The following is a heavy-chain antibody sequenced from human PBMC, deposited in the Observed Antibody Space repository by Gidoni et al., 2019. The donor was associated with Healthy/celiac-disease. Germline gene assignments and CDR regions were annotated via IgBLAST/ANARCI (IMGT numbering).Heavy chain of an antibody. D-gene: IGHD2-15*01. Sequence: SYDGSNKYYADSVKGRFTISRDNSKNTLYLQMNSLRAEDTAVYYCARENSDIGMDVWGQGTTVTVSS. V-gene: IGHV3-30-3*01. CDR2: SYDGSNK. J-gene: IGHJ6*02. CDR3: ARENSDIGMDV.